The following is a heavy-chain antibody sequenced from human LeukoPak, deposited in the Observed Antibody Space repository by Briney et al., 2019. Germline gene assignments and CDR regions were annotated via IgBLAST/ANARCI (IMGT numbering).Heavy chain of an antibody. V-gene: IGHV3-74*01. CDR3: TRASHDWSIDY. CDR1: GFTLSNYW. Sequence: PGGSLSLSGAASGFTLSNYWMHWVRQAPGKGLVWVSRMNSDGSSTSYPDSVKGRFTISRANTKNTVHLQMNSLRADDTALYFCTRASHDWSIDYWGQGTLVIVS. CDR2: MNSDGSST. D-gene: IGHD3-9*01. J-gene: IGHJ4*02.